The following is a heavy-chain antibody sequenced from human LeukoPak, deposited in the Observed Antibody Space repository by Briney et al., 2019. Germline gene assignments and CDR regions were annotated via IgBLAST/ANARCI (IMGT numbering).Heavy chain of an antibody. D-gene: IGHD2-15*01. CDR3: ARKPIGSVTRWFDP. CDR1: GYTFTSYG. Sequence: GASVKVSCKASGYTFTSYGISWVRQAPGQGLEWMGRISANSGNTNYAQKLQGRVTMTTDTSTSTAYMELRSLRSDDTAVYYCARKPIGSVTRWFDPWGQGTLVTVSS. CDR2: ISANSGNT. J-gene: IGHJ5*02. V-gene: IGHV1-18*01.